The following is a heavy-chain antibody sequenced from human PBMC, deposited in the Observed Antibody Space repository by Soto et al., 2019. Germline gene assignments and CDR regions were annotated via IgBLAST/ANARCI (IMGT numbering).Heavy chain of an antibody. V-gene: IGHV4-59*01. CDR3: ARTLGYCSSTSCYSEYYFDY. D-gene: IGHD2-2*01. CDR1: GGSISSYY. J-gene: IGHJ4*02. Sequence: PSETLSLTCTVSGGSISSYYWSWIRQPPGKGLEWIGYIYYSGSTNYNPSLKSRVTISVDTSKNQFSLKLSSVTAADTAVYYCARTLGYCSSTSCYSEYYFDYWGQGTLVTVSS. CDR2: IYYSGST.